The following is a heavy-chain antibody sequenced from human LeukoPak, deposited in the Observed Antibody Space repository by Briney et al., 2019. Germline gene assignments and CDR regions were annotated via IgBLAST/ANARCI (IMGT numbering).Heavy chain of an antibody. CDR1: GYTLTELS. J-gene: IGHJ4*02. CDR3: ATDHYSYGYLAWYFDY. V-gene: IGHV1-24*01. Sequence: ASVKVSCKVSGYTLTELSMHWVRQAPGKGLEWMGGFDPEDGETIYAQKFQGRVTMTEDTSTDTAYMELSSLRSEDTAVYYCATDHYSYGYLAWYFDYWGQGTLVTVSS. CDR2: FDPEDGET. D-gene: IGHD5-18*01.